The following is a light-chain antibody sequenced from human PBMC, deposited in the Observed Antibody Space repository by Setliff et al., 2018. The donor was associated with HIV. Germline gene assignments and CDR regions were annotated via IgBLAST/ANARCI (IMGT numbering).Light chain of an antibody. V-gene: IGLV2-14*01. J-gene: IGLJ1*01. Sequence: QSVLTQPASVSGSPGQSITISCTGASSDVGGYNYVPWYQQYPGKAPKLIIYEVSNRPSGVSNRFSGSKSGNTASLAISGLQADDEADYYCCSYAGSDIFVVFGTGTRSPS. CDR1: SSDVGGYNY. CDR3: CSYAGSDIFVV. CDR2: EVS.